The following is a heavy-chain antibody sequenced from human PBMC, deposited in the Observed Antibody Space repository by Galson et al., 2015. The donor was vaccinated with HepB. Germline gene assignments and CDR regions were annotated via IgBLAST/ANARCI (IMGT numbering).Heavy chain of an antibody. CDR3: ARGLFLEMATPYFFDY. CDR1: GFSLSNARMG. Sequence: PALVKPTQTLTLTCTVSGFSLSNARMGVSWIRQPPGKALEWLAHIFSNDEKSYSTSLKSRLTISKDTSKSQVVLTMTNMDPVDTATYYCARGLFLEMATPYFFDYWGQGTLVTVSS. D-gene: IGHD5-24*01. CDR2: IFSNDEK. V-gene: IGHV2-26*01. J-gene: IGHJ4*02.